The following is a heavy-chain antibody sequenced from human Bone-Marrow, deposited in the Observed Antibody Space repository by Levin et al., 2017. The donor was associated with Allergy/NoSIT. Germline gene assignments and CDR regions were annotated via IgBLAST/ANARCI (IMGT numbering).Heavy chain of an antibody. J-gene: IGHJ5*02. CDR1: GFTFSNAW. V-gene: IGHV3-15*01. D-gene: IGHD3-10*01. Sequence: GGSLRLSCAASGFTFSNAWMSWVRQAPGKGLEWVGRIKSKTDGGTTDYAAPVKGRFTISRDDSKNTLYLQMNSLKTEDTAVYYCTTAPVMYYYGSGRLAWFDPWGQGTLVTVSS. CDR3: TTAPVMYYYGSGRLAWFDP. CDR2: IKSKTDGGTT.